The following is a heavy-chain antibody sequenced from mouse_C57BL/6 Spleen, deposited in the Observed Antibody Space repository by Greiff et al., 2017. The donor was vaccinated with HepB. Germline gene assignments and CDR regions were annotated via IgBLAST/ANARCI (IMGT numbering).Heavy chain of an antibody. V-gene: IGHV1-64*01. J-gene: IGHJ4*01. Sequence: QVQLQQPGAELVKPGASVKLSCKASGYTFTSYWMHWVKQRPGQGLEWIGMIHPNSGSTNYNEKFKSKATLTVDKSSSTAYMQLSSLTSEDSAVYYCARFTYDYDARDYWGQGTSVTVSS. CDR3: ARFTYDYDARDY. CDR1: GYTFTSYW. D-gene: IGHD6-5*01. CDR2: IHPNSGST.